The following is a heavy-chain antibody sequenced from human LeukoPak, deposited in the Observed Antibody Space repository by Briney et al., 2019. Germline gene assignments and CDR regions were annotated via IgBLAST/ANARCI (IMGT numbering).Heavy chain of an antibody. V-gene: IGHV3-30-3*01. J-gene: IGHJ5*02. CDR1: GFTFSSYA. D-gene: IGHD1-26*01. CDR2: ISYDGSNK. CDR3: ARGFEELRVVTSPPGA. Sequence: GRSLRLSCAASGFTFSSYAMHWVRQAPGKGLEWVAVISYDGSNKYYADSVKGRFTISRDNSKNTLYLQMNSLRAEDTAVYYCARGFEELRVVTSPPGAWGQGTLVTVSS.